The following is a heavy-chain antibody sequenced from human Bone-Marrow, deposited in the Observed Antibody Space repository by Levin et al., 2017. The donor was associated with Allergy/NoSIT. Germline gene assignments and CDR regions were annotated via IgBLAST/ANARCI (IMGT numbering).Heavy chain of an antibody. CDR1: GFTFSSYG. V-gene: IGHV3-33*01. J-gene: IGHJ6*02. CDR3: ASNGLPPNYYYGVNV. Sequence: GESLKISCVTSGFTFSSYGMHWVRQHPGKGLEWVAVIWYDGSNENYADSVKGRFTISRDNSEKMLYLQMNSLRAEDTAVYYCASNGLPPNYYYGVNVWGQGTTVIVSS. D-gene: IGHD2-8*01. CDR2: IWYDGSNE.